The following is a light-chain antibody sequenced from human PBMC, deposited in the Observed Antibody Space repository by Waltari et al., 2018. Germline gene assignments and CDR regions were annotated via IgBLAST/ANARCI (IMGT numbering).Light chain of an antibody. CDR3: GSYASGNSIL. CDR1: SSDVGGSIY. V-gene: IGLV2-14*03. Sequence: QSALTQPASMSGSPGQSITIPCTGTSSDVGGSIYVSWYQQHPGEAPKLMIFEVSRRPSGVSDRFSGSKSGNTASLTISGLQAEDEADYYCGSYASGNSILFGGGTKVTVL. CDR2: EVS. J-gene: IGLJ2*01.